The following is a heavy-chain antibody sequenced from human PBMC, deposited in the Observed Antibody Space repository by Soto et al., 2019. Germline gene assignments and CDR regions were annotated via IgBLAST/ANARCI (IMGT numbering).Heavy chain of an antibody. CDR1: GGSISSSSYY. D-gene: IGHD1-7*01. CDR3: AGIDNWNYVGYYYYYGMDV. J-gene: IGHJ6*02. V-gene: IGHV4-39*01. Sequence: ETLSLTCTVSGGSISSSSYYWGWIRQPPGKGLEWIGSIYYSGSTYYNPSLKSRVTISVDTSKNQFSLKLSSVTAADTAVYYCAGIDNWNYVGYYYYYGMDVWGQGTTVTVSS. CDR2: IYYSGST.